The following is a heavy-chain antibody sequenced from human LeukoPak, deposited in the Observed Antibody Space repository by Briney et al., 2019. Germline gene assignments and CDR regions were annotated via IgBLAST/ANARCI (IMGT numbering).Heavy chain of an antibody. CDR2: INHSGST. J-gene: IGHJ5*02. V-gene: IGHV4-34*01. CDR1: GGSFSGYY. D-gene: IGHD3-3*01. CDR3: ARGLPDYDFWSGYFYRVRWFDP. Sequence: SETLSLTCAVYGGSFSGYYWSWIRQPPGKGLEWIGEINHSGSTNYNPSLKSQVTISVDTSKNQFSLKLSSVTAADTAVYYCARGLPDYDFWSGYFYRVRWFDPWGQGPLVTVSS.